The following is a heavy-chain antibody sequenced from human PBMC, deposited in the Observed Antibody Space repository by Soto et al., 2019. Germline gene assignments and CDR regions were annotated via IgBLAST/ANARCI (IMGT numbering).Heavy chain of an antibody. CDR3: ARDQGYGDYVAFDI. CDR1: GGSISSYY. V-gene: IGHV4-59*01. Sequence: SETLSLTCTVSGGSISSYYWSWIRQPPGKGLEWIGYIYYSGSTNYNPSLKSRVTISVDTSKNQFSLKLSSVTAADTAVYYCARDQGYGDYVAFDIWGQGTMVTVSS. J-gene: IGHJ3*02. CDR2: IYYSGST. D-gene: IGHD4-17*01.